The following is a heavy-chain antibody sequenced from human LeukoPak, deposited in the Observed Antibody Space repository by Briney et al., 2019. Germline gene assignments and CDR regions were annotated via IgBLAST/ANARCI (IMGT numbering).Heavy chain of an antibody. CDR3: AREKGGYSYGYWEDY. J-gene: IGHJ4*02. V-gene: IGHV4-30-4*01. CDR2: IYHSGST. D-gene: IGHD5-18*01. Sequence: PSETLSLTCTVSGGSISSGDYYWSWIRQPPGKGLEWIGYIYHSGSTYYNPSLKSRVTISVDTSKNQFSLKLSSVTAADTAVYYCAREKGGYSYGYWEDYWGQGTLVTVSS. CDR1: GGSISSGDYY.